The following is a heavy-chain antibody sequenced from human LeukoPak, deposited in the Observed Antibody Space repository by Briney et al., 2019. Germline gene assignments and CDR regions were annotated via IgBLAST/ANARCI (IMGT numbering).Heavy chain of an antibody. V-gene: IGHV4-34*01. D-gene: IGHD2-2*02. CDR3: ASNCSSTSCYTRGFAY. J-gene: IGHJ4*02. Sequence: KPSETLSLTCAVYGGSFSGYYWSWIRQPPGKGLEWIGEINHSGSTNYNPSLQSRITISVDTSKNQFSLKLSSVTAADTAVYYCASNCSSTSCYTRGFAYWGQGTLVTVSS. CDR1: GGSFSGYY. CDR2: INHSGST.